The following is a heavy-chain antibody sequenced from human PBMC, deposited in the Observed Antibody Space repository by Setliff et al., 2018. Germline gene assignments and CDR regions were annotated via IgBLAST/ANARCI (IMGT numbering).Heavy chain of an antibody. Sequence: ASVKVSCKASGYTFTDSFIHWVRQAPGQGFEWLGWINPNRDDTKYAQKFQHRILMAKDTSINTAYMELSSLRRDDTAVYYCATVVRGGTAGTSYRYYYMDVWGKGTTVTVSS. V-gene: IGHV1-2*02. CDR3: ATVVRGGTAGTSYRYYYMDV. D-gene: IGHD3-16*02. CDR2: INPNRDDT. J-gene: IGHJ6*03. CDR1: GYTFTDSF.